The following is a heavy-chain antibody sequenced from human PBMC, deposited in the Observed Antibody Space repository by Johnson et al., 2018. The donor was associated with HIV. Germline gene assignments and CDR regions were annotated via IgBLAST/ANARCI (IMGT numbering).Heavy chain of an antibody. J-gene: IGHJ3*02. V-gene: IGHV3-15*01. CDR2: IKSETDGATT. Sequence: MQLVESGGGLVKPGGSLRLSCAASGFIFSDAWMNWVRQAPGKGLEWVGRIKSETDGATTDYAAPVKGRFSISRDDSRNTLFLQMNSLKTEDTAMYYCTTEGDAFDIWGQGTMVTVSS. CDR3: TTEGDAFDI. CDR1: GFIFSDAW.